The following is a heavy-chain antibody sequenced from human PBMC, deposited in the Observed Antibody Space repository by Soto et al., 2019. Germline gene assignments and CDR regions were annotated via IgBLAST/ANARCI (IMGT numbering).Heavy chain of an antibody. CDR3: ARDLDVVVVAALAFDI. V-gene: IGHV1-18*01. Sequence: GASVKVSCKASGYTFTSYGISWVRQAPGQGLEWMGWISAYNGNTNYAQKLQGRVTMTTDTSTSTAYMELRSLRSDDTAVYYCARDLDVVVVAALAFDIWGQGTMVTVSS. CDR2: ISAYNGNT. J-gene: IGHJ3*02. D-gene: IGHD2-15*01. CDR1: GYTFTSYG.